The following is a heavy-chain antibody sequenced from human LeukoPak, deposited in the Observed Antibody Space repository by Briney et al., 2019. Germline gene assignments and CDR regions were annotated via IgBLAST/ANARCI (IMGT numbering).Heavy chain of an antibody. V-gene: IGHV3-20*01. CDR3: ARVTATGTLLWLDP. J-gene: IGHJ5*02. Sequence: GGSLRLSCEAPGFTFDDYGMAWVRQVPGKGLEWVSGISWNGISTGYAVSVQGRFTISRDNAKNSLYLQMSSLRADDTALYHCARVTATGTLLWLDPWGQGTLVTVSS. CDR1: GFTFDDYG. CDR2: ISWNGIST. D-gene: IGHD6-13*01.